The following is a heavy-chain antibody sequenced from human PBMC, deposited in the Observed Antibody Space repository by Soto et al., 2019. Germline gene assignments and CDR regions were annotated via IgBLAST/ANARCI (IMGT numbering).Heavy chain of an antibody. Sequence: GGSLRLSCAASGFTFSSYSMNWVRQAPGKGLEWVSYISSSSSTIYYADSVKGRFTISRDNAKNSLYLQMNSLRAEDTAVYYCVGDHYSGYETHFDYWGPGTLVTVFS. CDR1: GFTFSSYS. D-gene: IGHD5-12*01. CDR3: VGDHYSGYETHFDY. V-gene: IGHV3-48*01. CDR2: ISSSSSTI. J-gene: IGHJ4*02.